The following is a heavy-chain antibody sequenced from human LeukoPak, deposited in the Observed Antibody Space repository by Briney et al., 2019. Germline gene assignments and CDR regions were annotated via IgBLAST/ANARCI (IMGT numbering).Heavy chain of an antibody. CDR1: GGSISSYY. V-gene: IGHV4-34*01. J-gene: IGHJ4*02. CDR2: INHSGST. D-gene: IGHD5-18*01. Sequence: SETLSLTCTVSGGSISSYYWGWIRQPPVKELEWIGEINHSGSTNYNPSLKSRVTISVDTSKNQFSLKLSSVTAADTAVYYCARVALQLWLPSWGQGTLVTVSS. CDR3: ARVALQLWLPS.